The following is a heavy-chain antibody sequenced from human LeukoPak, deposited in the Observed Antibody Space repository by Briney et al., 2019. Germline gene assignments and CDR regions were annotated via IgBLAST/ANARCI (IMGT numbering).Heavy chain of an antibody. CDR2: IKPDGSET. D-gene: IGHD3-10*01. Sequence: GGSLRLSCVASGFPFKGYWMTWVRQSPGKGLDWVANIKPDGSETNYLDSVKGRFTISRDNARDSLFLEMNNPRVDDTAVYYCARDGGELWPLDEWGQGILVTVSS. J-gene: IGHJ4*02. CDR3: ARDGGELWPLDE. CDR1: GFPFKGYW. V-gene: IGHV3-7*01.